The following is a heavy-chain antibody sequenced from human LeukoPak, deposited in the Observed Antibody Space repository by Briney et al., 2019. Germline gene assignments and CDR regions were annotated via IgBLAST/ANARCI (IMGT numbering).Heavy chain of an antibody. CDR3: AKVARDFWSGHAFDY. V-gene: IGHV3-30*04. CDR2: ISYDGRNK. D-gene: IGHD3-3*01. J-gene: IGHJ4*02. CDR1: GFTFSSYG. Sequence: GGSLRLSCAASGFTFSSYGMHWVRQAPGKRLEWLAVISYDGRNKNYADSVKGRFTISRDNSMNTLYLQMNGLRPEDTAVYYCAKVARDFWSGHAFDYWGQGTLVTVSS.